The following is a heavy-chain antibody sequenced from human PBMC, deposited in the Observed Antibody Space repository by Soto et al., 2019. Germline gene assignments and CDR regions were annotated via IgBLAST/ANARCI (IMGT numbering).Heavy chain of an antibody. CDR1: GYTFPGYY. J-gene: IGHJ3*02. V-gene: IGHV1-2*04. CDR2: INPNSGGT. D-gene: IGHD2-2*01. Sequence: ASVKVSCKASGYTFPGYYMHWVRPAPGQGLEWMGWINPNSGGTNYAQKFQGWVTMTRDTSISTAYMELSRLRSDDTAVYYCARDQADCSSTSCYAGYAFDIWGQGTMVTVSS. CDR3: ARDQADCSSTSCYAGYAFDI.